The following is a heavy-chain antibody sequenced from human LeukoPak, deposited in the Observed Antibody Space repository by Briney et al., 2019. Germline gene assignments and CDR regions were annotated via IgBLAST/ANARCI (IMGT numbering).Heavy chain of an antibody. CDR3: ARRKGYCSGGSCYFDY. Sequence: SETLSLTCTVSGGSISSTNYHWAWIRQPPGKELEWIGRIQYSGNTYYNPSLKSRVTISVDTSKNQFSLKLSSVTAADTAVYYCARRKGYCSGGSCYFDYWGQGTLVTVSS. CDR1: GGSISSTNYH. D-gene: IGHD2-15*01. J-gene: IGHJ4*02. CDR2: IQYSGNT. V-gene: IGHV4-39*01.